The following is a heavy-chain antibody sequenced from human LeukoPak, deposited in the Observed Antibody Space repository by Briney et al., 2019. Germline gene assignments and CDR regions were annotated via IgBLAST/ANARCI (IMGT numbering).Heavy chain of an antibody. CDR1: GGSISSSSYY. D-gene: IGHD4-17*01. CDR3: ARVPTVTFFDN. V-gene: IGHV4-39*01. CDR2: IYYSAST. Sequence: SETLSLTCTVSGGSISSSSYYWGWIRQPPGKGLEWIGSIYYSASTYYNPSLKSRVTISVDTSKNQFSLKLSSVTAADTAVYYWARVPTVTFFDNWAREPWSPSPQ. J-gene: IGHJ4*02.